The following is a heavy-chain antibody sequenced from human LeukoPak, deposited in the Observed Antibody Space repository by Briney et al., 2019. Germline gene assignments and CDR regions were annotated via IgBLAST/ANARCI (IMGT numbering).Heavy chain of an antibody. CDR1: GGSISSGDYY. V-gene: IGHV4-30-4*08. CDR3: ARATSLMTKYFQH. J-gene: IGHJ1*01. CDR2: IYYSGST. D-gene: IGHD3-16*01. Sequence: SETLSLTCTVSGGSISSGDYYWSWLRQPPGKGLEWIGYIYYSGSTYYNPSLKSRVTISVDTSKNQFSLKLSSVTAADTAVYYCARATSLMTKYFQHWGQGTLVTVSS.